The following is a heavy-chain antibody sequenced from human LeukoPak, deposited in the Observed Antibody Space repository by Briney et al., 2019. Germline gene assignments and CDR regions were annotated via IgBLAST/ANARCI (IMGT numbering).Heavy chain of an antibody. J-gene: IGHJ4*02. CDR1: VYTFTGYY. CDR3: ARGPTTGLDY. D-gene: IGHD1-14*01. CDR2: INPNSGDT. V-gene: IGHV1-2*02. Sequence: GASVKVSCKASVYTFTGYYMHWVRQAPGQGLEWMGWINPNSGDTNYAQRFQGRVTMTRDTSINTAYMELTRLRSDDTAVYYCARGPTTGLDYWGQGTLVTVSS.